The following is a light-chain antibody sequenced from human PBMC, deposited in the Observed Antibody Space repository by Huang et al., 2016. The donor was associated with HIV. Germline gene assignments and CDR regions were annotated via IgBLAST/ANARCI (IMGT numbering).Light chain of an antibody. Sequence: NALTQSPVTLSLSPGESVTLSCRNSQQIISSYLAGYQHKPGQAPRLVIYVTSTRATGSPDRFSGSGSGTDFTLTISGLQPDDFALYYCQRYGSSPMFTFGQGTKLEI. CDR2: VTS. J-gene: IGKJ2*01. V-gene: IGKV3-20*01. CDR1: QQIISSY. CDR3: QRYGSSPMFT.